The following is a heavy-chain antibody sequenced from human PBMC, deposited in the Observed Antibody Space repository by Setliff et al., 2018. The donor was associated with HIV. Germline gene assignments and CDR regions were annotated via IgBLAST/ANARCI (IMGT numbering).Heavy chain of an antibody. Sequence: SETLSLTCAVYGGSFSASYWSWIRQAPGKGLEWIGEINHSGITHYNPSLETRITMFVDTSKNQFSLRLSPVTAADTAIYYCAKGPRGLGLRYFFDYWAQGSPVTVSS. J-gene: IGHJ4*02. V-gene: IGHV4-34*01. CDR1: GGSFSASY. CDR2: INHSGIT. CDR3: AKGPRGLGLRYFFDY. D-gene: IGHD3-10*01.